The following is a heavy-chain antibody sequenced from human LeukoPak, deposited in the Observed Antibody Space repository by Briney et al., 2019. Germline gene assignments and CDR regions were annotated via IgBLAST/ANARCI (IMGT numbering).Heavy chain of an antibody. V-gene: IGHV4-59*12. CDR2: IYYSGST. D-gene: IGHD3-22*01. Sequence: PSETLSLTCTVSGGSISSYYWSWIRQPPGKGLEWIGYIYYSGSTNYNPSLKSRVTISVDTSKNQFSLKLSSVTAADTAVYYCAARSGYYYTAFRYWGQGTLVTVSS. CDR1: GGSISSYY. CDR3: AARSGYYYTAFRY. J-gene: IGHJ4*02.